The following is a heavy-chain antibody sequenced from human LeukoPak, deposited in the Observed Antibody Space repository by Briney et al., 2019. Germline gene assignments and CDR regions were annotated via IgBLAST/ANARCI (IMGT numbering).Heavy chain of an antibody. CDR3: ASLDTAMVNGDY. D-gene: IGHD5-18*01. CDR2: MKQDGSEK. CDR1: GFTFDDYA. V-gene: IGHV3-7*01. Sequence: QPGGSLRLSCAASGFTFDDYAMHWVRQTPGKGLEWVANMKQDGSEKNYVDSVKGRFTISRDNAKNSLYLQMNSLRAEDTAMYYCASLDTAMVNGDYWGQGTLVTVSS. J-gene: IGHJ4*02.